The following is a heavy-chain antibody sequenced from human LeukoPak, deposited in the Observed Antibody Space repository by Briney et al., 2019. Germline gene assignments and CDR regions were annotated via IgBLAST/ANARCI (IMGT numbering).Heavy chain of an antibody. CDR2: ISYSGIS. J-gene: IGHJ3*02. CDR3: PRRRLGHALDI. CDR1: GGSISSTSYY. Sequence: SQTLSLTCTVSGGSISSTSYYWGCIRQPPGTGLEWIGTISYSGISYYNPSLESRVTISVDTSKNHFSLRVSPVTAADTAVYYCPRRRLGHALDIWGQGTMVTVSS. V-gene: IGHV4-39*02. D-gene: IGHD2-21*01.